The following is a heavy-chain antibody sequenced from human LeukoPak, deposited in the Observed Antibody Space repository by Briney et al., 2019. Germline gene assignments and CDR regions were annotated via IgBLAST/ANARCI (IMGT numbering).Heavy chain of an antibody. CDR2: INPNSGGT. V-gene: IGHV1-2*02. J-gene: IGHJ4*02. CDR1: GYTFTSYG. CDR3: ARELGLDY. Sequence: ASVKVSCKASGYTFTSYGISWVRQAPGQGLEWMGWINPNSGGTNYAQKFQGRVTMTRDTSISTAYMELSRLRSDDTAVYYCARELGLDYWGQGTLVTVSS. D-gene: IGHD1-7*01.